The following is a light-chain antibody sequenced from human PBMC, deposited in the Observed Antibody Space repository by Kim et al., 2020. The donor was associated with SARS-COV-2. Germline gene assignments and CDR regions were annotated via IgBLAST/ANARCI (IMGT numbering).Light chain of an antibody. Sequence: EIVMTQSPATLSVSPGERVTLSCRASQTVTNNLAGYQQQPGQAPRLLIYGASTRATGIPARFSGGGCGTEFTLIIGTLQSDDFAVYYCQQYNSWPLLTFGGGTKVEIK. CDR2: GAS. CDR3: QQYNSWPLLT. V-gene: IGKV3-15*01. J-gene: IGKJ4*01. CDR1: QTVTNN.